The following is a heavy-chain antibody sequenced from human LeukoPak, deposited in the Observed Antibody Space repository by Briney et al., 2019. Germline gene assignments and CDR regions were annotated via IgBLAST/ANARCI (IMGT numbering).Heavy chain of an antibody. CDR3: ASMRLVVVPAAMYFDY. V-gene: IGHV4-4*07. D-gene: IGHD2-2*01. J-gene: IGHJ4*02. Sequence: KPSETLSLTCTVSGGSISSYYWSWVRQPAGKGLEWIGRIYTSGSNNYNPSLKSRVTMSVDTSKNQFSLKLSSVTAADTAVYYCASMRLVVVPAAMYFDYWGQGTLVTVSS. CDR1: GGSISSYY. CDR2: IYTSGSN.